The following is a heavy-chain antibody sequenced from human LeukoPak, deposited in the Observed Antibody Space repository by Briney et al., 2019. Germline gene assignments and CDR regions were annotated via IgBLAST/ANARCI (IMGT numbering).Heavy chain of an antibody. Sequence: GGSLRLSCAASGYTFSSYSMNWVRQAPGKGLEWVSYISSSSSTIYYADSVKGRFTISRDNAKNSLYLQMNSLRAEDTAVYYCARDLRRFLEWLSYPFDYWGQGTLVTVSS. J-gene: IGHJ4*02. CDR1: GYTFSSYS. V-gene: IGHV3-48*04. CDR3: ARDLRRFLEWLSYPFDY. CDR2: ISSSSSTI. D-gene: IGHD3-3*01.